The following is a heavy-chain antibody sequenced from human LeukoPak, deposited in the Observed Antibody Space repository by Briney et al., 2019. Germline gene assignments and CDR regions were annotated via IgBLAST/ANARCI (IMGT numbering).Heavy chain of an antibody. Sequence: GGSLRLSCAASGFIFSGHEMNWVRQAPGKGLEWVSKISSSGTTTYYADSVKGRFTISRDNAKKSLYLQMNSLRAVDTAVYYCVKDNEAGGSPFDRWGQGTLVTVSS. CDR3: VKDNEAGGSPFDR. CDR2: ISSSGTTT. J-gene: IGHJ4*02. CDR1: GFIFSGHE. D-gene: IGHD1-1*01. V-gene: IGHV3-48*03.